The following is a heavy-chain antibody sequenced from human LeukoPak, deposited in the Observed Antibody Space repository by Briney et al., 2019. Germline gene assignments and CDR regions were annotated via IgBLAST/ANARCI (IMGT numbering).Heavy chain of an antibody. CDR2: NNPNSGGT. CDR3: ARDRLRGGYSYGYGY. CDR1: GYTFTGYY. Sequence: ASVKVSCKASGYTFTGYYMHWVRQAPGQGLEWMGWNNPNSGGTNYAQKFQGWVTMTRDTSISTAYRELSRLRSDDTAVYYCARDRLRGGYSYGYGYWGQGTLVTVSS. D-gene: IGHD5-18*01. J-gene: IGHJ4*02. V-gene: IGHV1-2*04.